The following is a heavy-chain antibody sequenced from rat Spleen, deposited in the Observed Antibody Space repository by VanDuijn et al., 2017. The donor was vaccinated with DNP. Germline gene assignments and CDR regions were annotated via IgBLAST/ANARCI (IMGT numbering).Heavy chain of an antibody. V-gene: IGHV5-31*01. D-gene: IGHD1-2*01. Sequence: EVQLVESGGGPVQPGRSLKLSCVASGFIFSNYWMTWIRQAPGKGLEWVASISNTGDNTYYSDSVKGRFSLSRDNAKSTLYLQVNSLRSEDTATYYCTTSEYYYSSYIPFAYWGQGVMVTVSS. CDR2: ISNTGDNT. CDR1: GFIFSNYW. CDR3: TTSEYYYSSYIPFAY. J-gene: IGHJ2*01.